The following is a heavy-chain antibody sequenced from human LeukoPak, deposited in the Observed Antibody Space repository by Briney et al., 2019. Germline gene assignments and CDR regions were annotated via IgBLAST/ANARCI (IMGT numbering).Heavy chain of an antibody. CDR2: LKEDGSQK. CDR1: GFTFSSYW. Sequence: SGGSLRLSCAASGFTFSSYWMSWVRQAPGRGLEWVASLKEDGSQKYYVDSVKGRFTISRDNAKNSLYLQMNSLRAEDTAVYYCTKMYRNGFDYWGQETLVTVSS. J-gene: IGHJ4*02. D-gene: IGHD1-1*01. CDR3: TKMYRNGFDY. V-gene: IGHV3-7*02.